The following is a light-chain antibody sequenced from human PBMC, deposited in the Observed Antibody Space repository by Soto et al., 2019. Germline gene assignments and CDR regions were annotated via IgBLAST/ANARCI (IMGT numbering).Light chain of an antibody. Sequence: QSALTQPASVSGSPGQSITISCTGTSSDVVGYNYVSWYQHHPGKAPKLLIYDVSNRPSGVSNRFSGSKSGNTASLTISGLQPEDEADYYCSSYTPSNTRQIVFGTGTKVTVL. J-gene: IGLJ1*01. CDR3: SSYTPSNTRQIV. CDR2: DVS. V-gene: IGLV2-14*03. CDR1: SSDVVGYNY.